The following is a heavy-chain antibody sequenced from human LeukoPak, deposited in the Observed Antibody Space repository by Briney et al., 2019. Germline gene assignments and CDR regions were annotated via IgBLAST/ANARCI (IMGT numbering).Heavy chain of an antibody. V-gene: IGHV3-15*01. CDR1: GFTFSYAW. J-gene: IGHJ4*02. CDR3: TTDLGSGSLFDY. D-gene: IGHD1-26*01. CDR2: IKSKRDGGTT. Sequence: PGGSLRLSCAASGFTFSYAWMSRVRQAPGKGLEWIGRIKSKRDGGTTDYAAPVKGRSTFSRDDSKNTVYLQMNSLKTEDTAVYYCTTDLGSGSLFDYWGQGTLVTVSS.